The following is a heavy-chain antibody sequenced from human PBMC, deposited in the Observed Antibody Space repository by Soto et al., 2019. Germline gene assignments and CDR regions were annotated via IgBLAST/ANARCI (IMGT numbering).Heavy chain of an antibody. D-gene: IGHD2-2*01. CDR3: PRQSATSDAFDL. CDR2: IKEDGSEK. CDR1: GFTFSTYW. V-gene: IGHV3-7*03. J-gene: IGHJ3*01. Sequence: ESLKISCAASGFTFSTYWMSWVRQAQGKGLEWVANIKEDGSEKFYVDSVKGRFTISRDNAKNSLYLQMSTLRAEDTAVYYCPRQSATSDAFDLWGDRTMVTDSS.